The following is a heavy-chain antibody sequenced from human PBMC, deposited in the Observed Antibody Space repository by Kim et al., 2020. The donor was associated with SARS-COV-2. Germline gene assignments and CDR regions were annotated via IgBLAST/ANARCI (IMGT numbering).Heavy chain of an antibody. CDR3: ARDSSPDGGYGSGSYSSDFGY. CDR1: GFTFSSYA. J-gene: IGHJ4*02. D-gene: IGHD3-10*01. CDR2: ISYDGSNK. V-gene: IGHV3-30*04. Sequence: GGSLRLSCAASGFTFSSYAMHWVRQAPGKGLEWVAVISYDGSNKYYADSVKGRFTISRDNSKNTLYLQMNSLRAEDTAVYYCARDSSPDGGYGSGSYSSDFGYWGQGTLVTVSS.